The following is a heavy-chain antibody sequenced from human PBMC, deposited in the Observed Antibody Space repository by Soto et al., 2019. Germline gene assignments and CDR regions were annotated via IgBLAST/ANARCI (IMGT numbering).Heavy chain of an antibody. CDR1: GFSLSTSGVG. Sequence: QITLKESGPTLVKPTQTLTLTCTFSGFSLSTSGVGVGWIRQPPGKALEWLALIYWDDDKRYSPSLKSRLTNPKDTPKNQGALTMPNRDPVYTATYSGAHRGGYGEAFFFPPFLAFDIGGHGTMVTVSS. V-gene: IGHV2-5*02. J-gene: IGHJ3*02. CDR2: IYWDDDK. D-gene: IGHD4-17*01. CDR3: AHRGGYGEAFFFPPFLAFDI.